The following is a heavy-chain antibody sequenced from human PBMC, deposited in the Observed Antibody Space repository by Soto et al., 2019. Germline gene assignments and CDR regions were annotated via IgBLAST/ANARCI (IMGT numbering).Heavy chain of an antibody. CDR2: IKSKTDGGTT. V-gene: IGHV3-15*07. J-gene: IGHJ4*02. CDR3: TTDIVVGVAATPTDY. D-gene: IGHD2-15*01. CDR1: GFTFSNAW. Sequence: PGGSLRLSCAASGFTFSNAWMNWVRQAPGKGLEWVGRIKSKTDGGTTDYAAPVKGRFTISRDDSKNTPYLQMNSLKTEDTAVYYCTTDIVVGVAATPTDYWGQGTLVTVSS.